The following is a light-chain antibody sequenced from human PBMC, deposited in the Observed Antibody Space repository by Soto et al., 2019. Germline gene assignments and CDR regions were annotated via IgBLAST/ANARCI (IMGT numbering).Light chain of an antibody. Sequence: QSALAQPASVSGSPGQSITISCTGSSSDVGTYNLVSWYQHHPGKAPKLMIYEGTERPSVVSNRFSGSKSGNTASLTISGIQAEDEAEYYCCSYAGYNIYGCETGAKVTVL. J-gene: IGLJ1*01. CDR1: SSDVGTYNL. CDR3: CSYAGYNIYG. CDR2: EGT. V-gene: IGLV2-23*01.